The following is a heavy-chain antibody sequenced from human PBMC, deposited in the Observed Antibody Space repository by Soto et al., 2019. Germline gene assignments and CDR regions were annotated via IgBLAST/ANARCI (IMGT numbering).Heavy chain of an antibody. V-gene: IGHV3-30*04. D-gene: IGHD1-26*01. CDR1: GFTFSSYA. CDR2: ISYDGSNK. Sequence: GGSLRLSCAASGFTFSSYAMHWVRQAPGKGLEWVAVISYDGSNKYYADSVKGRFTISRDNSKNTLYLQMNSLRAEDTAVYYCAKGEGAPYWGQGTLVTVSS. CDR3: AKGEGAPY. J-gene: IGHJ4*02.